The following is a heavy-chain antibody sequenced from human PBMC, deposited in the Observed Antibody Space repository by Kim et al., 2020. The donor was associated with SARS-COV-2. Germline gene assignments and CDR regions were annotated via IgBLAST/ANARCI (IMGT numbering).Heavy chain of an antibody. D-gene: IGHD1-26*01. CDR1: GGSMRSYF. CDR3: ARDQSRGGSFVFDY. V-gene: IGHV4-59*13. Sequence: SETLSLTCSVSGGSMRSYFWNWIRQTPEMGLEWLGYIHNTADTNYSPSLESRLTISVDTSKNQFSLRLASVTAAGTAVYYCARDQSRGGSFVFDYWGQGILVTVS. J-gene: IGHJ4*02. CDR2: IHNTADT.